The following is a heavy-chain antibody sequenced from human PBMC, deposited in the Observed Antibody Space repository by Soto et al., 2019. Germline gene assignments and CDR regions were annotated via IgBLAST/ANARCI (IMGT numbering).Heavy chain of an antibody. CDR3: AKYRRTDAEGYTFDY. J-gene: IGHJ4*02. CDR2: IYYSGST. V-gene: IGHV4-59*01. CDR1: GDAISGYD. D-gene: IGHD2-15*01. Sequence: SEPLSLTCTVSGDAISGYDWSCMRQPPGKGLEWIGYIYYSGSTNYNPSLKGRVTMSVDTSKNQFSLKLTSVTAADTAMYFCAKYRRTDAEGYTFDYWGQGALVTVSS.